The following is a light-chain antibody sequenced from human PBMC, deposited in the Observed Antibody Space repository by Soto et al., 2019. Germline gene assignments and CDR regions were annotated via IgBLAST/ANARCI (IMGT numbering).Light chain of an antibody. CDR2: GAS. Sequence: IVWTQSPGTLSLSPGERATLSCRASQSVSSSYLAWYQQKPGQAPRLLIYGASSRATGIPDRFSGSGSGTDFTLTISRLGPEDFAVYYCQQYGSSPRTFGQGTKVDIK. V-gene: IGKV3-20*01. CDR1: QSVSSSY. J-gene: IGKJ1*01. CDR3: QQYGSSPRT.